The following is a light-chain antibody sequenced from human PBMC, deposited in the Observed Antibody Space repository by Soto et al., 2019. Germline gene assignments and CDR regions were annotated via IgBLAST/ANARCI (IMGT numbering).Light chain of an antibody. CDR1: QSVKSN. CDR2: GAS. V-gene: IGKV3-15*01. Sequence: EIVMTQSPATLSVSPGERATLSCRASQSVKSNSAWYQQKPGQAPRLLIYGASTRATGIPVRFSGSGSGTEFTLTISSLQSEDFAVYFCRQYHDWPGTFGQGTKVDIK. CDR3: RQYHDWPGT. J-gene: IGKJ1*01.